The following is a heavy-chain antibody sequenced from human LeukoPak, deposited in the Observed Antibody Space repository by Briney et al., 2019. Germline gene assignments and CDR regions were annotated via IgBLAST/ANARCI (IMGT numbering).Heavy chain of an antibody. J-gene: IGHJ4*02. D-gene: IGHD2-2*01. Sequence: GGSLRLSCAASGFTFSSYSMSWVRQAPGKVLEWVSAISGSGGSTYYADSVKGRFTISRDNSKNTLYLQMNSLRAEDTAVYYCAKTPRGYCSSTSCRGLVDYWGQGTLVTVSS. CDR1: GFTFSSYS. CDR3: AKTPRGYCSSTSCRGLVDY. V-gene: IGHV3-23*01. CDR2: ISGSGGST.